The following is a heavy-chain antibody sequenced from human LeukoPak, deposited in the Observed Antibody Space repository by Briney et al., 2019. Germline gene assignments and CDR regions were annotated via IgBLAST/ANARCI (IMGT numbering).Heavy chain of an antibody. CDR3: TTTRTITSIWYYFDY. Sequence: GGSLRLSCTGSGFTFGDFALGWVRQSLGEGLEWVGFIRSKAYGGTTEYAAPVKGRFTIPRDDSKSITYLQMNSLKSEDTAVYYCTTTRTITSIWYYFDYWGQGALVTVSS. CDR1: GFTFGDFA. V-gene: IGHV3-49*04. CDR2: IRSKAYGGTT. D-gene: IGHD6-13*01. J-gene: IGHJ4*02.